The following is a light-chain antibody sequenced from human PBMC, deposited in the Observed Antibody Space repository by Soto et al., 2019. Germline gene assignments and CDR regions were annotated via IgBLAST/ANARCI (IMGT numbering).Light chain of an antibody. J-gene: IGKJ4*01. V-gene: IGKV4-1*01. CDR2: WAS. Sequence: DIVMTQSPDSLAVSLGERATINCKSSQSVLYSSNNKNYLAWYQQKTGQTPKLLIYWASTRASGVPDRFSGSGSGTDFTLTISRLQAEDVAVYYCQQYYSTPLTFGGGTKVDIK. CDR1: QSVLYSSNNKNY. CDR3: QQYYSTPLT.